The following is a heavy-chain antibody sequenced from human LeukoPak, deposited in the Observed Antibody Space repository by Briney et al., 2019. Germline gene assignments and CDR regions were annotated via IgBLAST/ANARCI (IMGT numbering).Heavy chain of an antibody. CDR3: ARDQHCSSTSCYDY. CDR1: GGSISSSNW. CDR2: IYHSGST. Sequence: SETLSLTCAVPGGSISSSNWWSWVRQPPGKGLEWIGEIYHSGSTNYNPSPKSRVTISVDKSKNQFSLKLSSVTAADTAVYYCARDQHCSSTSCYDYWGQGTLVTVSS. V-gene: IGHV4-4*02. J-gene: IGHJ4*02. D-gene: IGHD2-2*01.